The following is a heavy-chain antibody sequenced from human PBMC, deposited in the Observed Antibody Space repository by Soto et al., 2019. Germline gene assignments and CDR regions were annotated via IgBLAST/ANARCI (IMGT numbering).Heavy chain of an antibody. J-gene: IGHJ5*02. V-gene: IGHV4-30-4*01. CDR2: IYYIGTT. Sequence: QVQLQESGPGLVKPSQTLSLTCTVSGDSMGSGDYYWTWIRQPPGKGLEWIGYIYYIGTTFYNPSLESRMNISIDTSKNHFSLRLTSVTAADTAVYYCSRGSTYYGFLTWGQGTLVTVSS. CDR1: GDSMGSGDYY. CDR3: SRGSTYYGFLT. D-gene: IGHD3-10*01.